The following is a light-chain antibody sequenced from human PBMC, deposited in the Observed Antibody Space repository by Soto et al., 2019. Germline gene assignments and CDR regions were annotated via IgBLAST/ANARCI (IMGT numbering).Light chain of an antibody. CDR3: QQRSNWPSLT. V-gene: IGKV3-11*01. CDR1: QSVGSY. J-gene: IGKJ5*01. Sequence: EIVLTQSPATLSLSPWERATLSCRASQSVGSYLAWYQHKPGQAPRLLISDASNRATGIPARFSGSGSETDFTLTISSLEPEDSAVYYCQQRSNWPSLTFGGGTRLEIK. CDR2: DAS.